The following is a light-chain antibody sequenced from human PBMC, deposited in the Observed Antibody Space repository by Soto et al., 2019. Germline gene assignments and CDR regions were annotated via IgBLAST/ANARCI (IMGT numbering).Light chain of an antibody. V-gene: IGKV1-17*01. CDR3: LQHTSYPFT. CDR2: EIS. Sequence: DIQMTQSPSSPSASAGDRVTITCRASQGVGNSLDWYQQKPGKAPKRLIYEISSLQTGVPSRFSGTGSGTEFTLTISGLQPEDFATYYCLQHTSYPFTFGPGTKVDIK. CDR1: QGVGNS. J-gene: IGKJ3*01.